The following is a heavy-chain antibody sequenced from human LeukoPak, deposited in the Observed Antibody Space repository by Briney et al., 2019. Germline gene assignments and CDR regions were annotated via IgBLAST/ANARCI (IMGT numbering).Heavy chain of an antibody. V-gene: IGHV3-74*01. Sequence: GGSLRLSCAASGFTFSTYWMHWVRQAPGKGPVWVSRINSDGSTTNYADSVKGRFTISRDNAKNTLYLQMNSLRAADTAVYYCARDKGTSYLSSFDYWAREPWSPSPQ. CDR2: INSDGSTT. CDR3: ARDKGTSYLSSFDY. J-gene: IGHJ4*02. CDR1: GFTFSTYW. D-gene: IGHD6-6*01.